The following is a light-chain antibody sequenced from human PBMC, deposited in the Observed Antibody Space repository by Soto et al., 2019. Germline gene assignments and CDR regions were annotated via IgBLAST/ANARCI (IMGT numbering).Light chain of an antibody. CDR1: QRASRQY. CDR3: QDFDSPQWT. V-gene: IGKV3-20*01. Sequence: VLTQSPDTLSLSPGERATLSCRASQRASRQYLSWYQQRPDQPPRLLIYGVSMRVDGIPGRFSGSGSGSEFTLTINRLEPEDFAVYYCQDFDSPQWTFGQGTKVDIK. CDR2: GVS. J-gene: IGKJ1*01.